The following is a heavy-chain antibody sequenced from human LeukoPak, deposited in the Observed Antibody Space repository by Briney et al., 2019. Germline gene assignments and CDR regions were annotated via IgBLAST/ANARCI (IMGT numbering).Heavy chain of an antibody. CDR1: GGSISSGGYY. CDR3: ARALPDCSSTSCYPRNYYYYYMDV. Sequence: SETLSLTCTVSGGSISSGGYYWSWIRQPPGKGLEWIGYIYHSGSTYYNPSLKSRVTISVDRSKNQFSLKLSSVTAADTAVYYCARALPDCSSTSCYPRNYYYYYMDVWGKGTTVTVSS. CDR2: IYHSGST. V-gene: IGHV4-30-2*01. J-gene: IGHJ6*03. D-gene: IGHD2-2*01.